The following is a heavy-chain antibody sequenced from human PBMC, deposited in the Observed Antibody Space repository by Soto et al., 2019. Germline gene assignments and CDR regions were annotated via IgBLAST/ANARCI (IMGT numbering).Heavy chain of an antibody. V-gene: IGHV4-39*02. CDR2: IYYSGTT. CDR3: ARDSGWYQY. J-gene: IGHJ4*02. D-gene: IGHD6-19*01. Sequence: SETLSLTCTLSGDSISSSSYYWGWIRQPPGKGLEWIGTIYYSGTTYYNPSLKSRVTISVDTSKNQFSLRLSSVTAADTAVYYCARDSGWYQYWGQGTLVTVSS. CDR1: GDSISSSSYY.